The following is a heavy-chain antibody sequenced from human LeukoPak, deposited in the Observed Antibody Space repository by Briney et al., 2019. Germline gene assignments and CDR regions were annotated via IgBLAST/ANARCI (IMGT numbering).Heavy chain of an antibody. Sequence: GGSLRLSCAASGFTFSSYAMSWVRQAPGKGLEWVSYISSSGSTIYYADSVKGRFTISRDNAKNSLYLQMNSLRAEDTAVYYCARSYDFWSGYYYYGMDVWGQGTTVTVSS. V-gene: IGHV3-48*04. CDR1: GFTFSSYA. J-gene: IGHJ6*02. CDR2: ISSSGSTI. D-gene: IGHD3-3*01. CDR3: ARSYDFWSGYYYYGMDV.